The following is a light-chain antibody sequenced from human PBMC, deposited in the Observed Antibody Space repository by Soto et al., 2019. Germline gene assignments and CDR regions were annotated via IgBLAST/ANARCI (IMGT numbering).Light chain of an antibody. CDR1: SSEVGAFNY. Sequence: QSVLTQPSSVSGSPGQSIALSCAGTSSEVGAFNYASWYQQYPGKAPKLVIFDVSYRPSGGSTRFSGSKSGNTASLTISGLQAEDEADYYCKSFTTSDTHVFGTGTKVTDL. V-gene: IGLV2-14*03. CDR3: KSFTTSDTHV. J-gene: IGLJ1*01. CDR2: DVS.